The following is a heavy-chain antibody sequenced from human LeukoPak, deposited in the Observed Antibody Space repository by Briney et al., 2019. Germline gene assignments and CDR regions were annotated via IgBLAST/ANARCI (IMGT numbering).Heavy chain of an antibody. CDR3: AKPLYYYDSSGPYQGFDY. V-gene: IGHV3-23*01. D-gene: IGHD3-22*01. CDR1: GFTFSSYA. J-gene: IGHJ4*02. Sequence: GGSLRLXCAASGFTFSSYAMRWVRQTPGKGLESVSAISGSGGSTYYADSVKGRFTISRDNSKNTLYLQMNSLRAEDTAVYYCAKPLYYYDSSGPYQGFDYWGQGTLVTVSS. CDR2: ISGSGGST.